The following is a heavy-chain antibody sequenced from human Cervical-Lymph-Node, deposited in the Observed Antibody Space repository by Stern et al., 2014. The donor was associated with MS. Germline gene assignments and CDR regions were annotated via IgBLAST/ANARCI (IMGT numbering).Heavy chain of an antibody. CDR3: AKVRRDVEYCGEECYPTFDY. V-gene: IGHV3-30*18. CDR2: ISYDGSNK. Sequence: QVQLVESGGGVVQPGKAVRLSCAASGFTFSSHDIHWVRQPPGKGLEWVAFISYDGSNKYSVDSVKVRFTISRDNSKNTVYLQMDSLRPDDTAMYYCAKVRRDVEYCGEECYPTFDYWGQGTLVTVSS. J-gene: IGHJ4*02. D-gene: IGHD2-21*01. CDR1: GFTFSSHD.